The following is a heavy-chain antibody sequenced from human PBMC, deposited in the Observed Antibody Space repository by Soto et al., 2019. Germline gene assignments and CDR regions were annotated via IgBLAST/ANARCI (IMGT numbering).Heavy chain of an antibody. Sequence: GGSLRLSCAASGFTFSSYEMNWVRQAPGKGLEWVSYISSSGSTIYYADSVKGRFTISRDNAKNSLYLQMNSLRAEDTAVYYCASTPGEIFTADYHGIDVWGQGTTVTVSS. CDR3: ASTPGEIFTADYHGIDV. CDR2: ISSSGSTI. CDR1: GFTFSSYE. V-gene: IGHV3-48*03. D-gene: IGHD3-3*01. J-gene: IGHJ6*02.